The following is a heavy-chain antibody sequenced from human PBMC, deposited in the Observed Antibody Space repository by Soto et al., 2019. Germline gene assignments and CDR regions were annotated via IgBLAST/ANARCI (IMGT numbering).Heavy chain of an antibody. CDR3: VRDLIEGYGPARQPDY. D-gene: IGHD2-15*01. J-gene: IGHJ4*02. Sequence: EGSLRLSCLASGFTFRAYSMSWVRQAPGQGLESVASITSSNTYIYYTRSVEGRFTISRDDAKNSLHLQMNTLRAEDTAVYYCVRDLIEGYGPARQPDYWRPGTMVTV. CDR2: ITSSNTYI. CDR1: GFTFRAYS. V-gene: IGHV3-21*06.